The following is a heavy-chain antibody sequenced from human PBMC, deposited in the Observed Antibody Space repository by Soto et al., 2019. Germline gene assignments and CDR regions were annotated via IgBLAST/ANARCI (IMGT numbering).Heavy chain of an antibody. J-gene: IGHJ5*02. D-gene: IGHD5-18*01. Sequence: EFLKISFKGAGYSFTSYWFGWVRQIPGTGLEWMGIIYPCDSDTRYSPSFQGQVTISTDKSISTAYLQWSRLKASDTAMYYCARIATLGGYTYGYGWFDPWGQGTLVTVSS. CDR3: ARIATLGGYTYGYGWFDP. V-gene: IGHV5-51*01. CDR2: IYPCDSDT. CDR1: GYSFTSYW.